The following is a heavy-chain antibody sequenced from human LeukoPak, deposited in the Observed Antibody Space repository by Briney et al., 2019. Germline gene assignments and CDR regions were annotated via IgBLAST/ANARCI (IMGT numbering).Heavy chain of an antibody. D-gene: IGHD3-22*01. CDR3: ARDPDTVYYYDSSSYNLSLGYFDY. CDR2: IYYIGST. J-gene: IGHJ4*02. Sequence: SETLSLTCTVSGGSISSSSYYWGWIRQPPGKGLEWIGSIYYIGSTYYNPSLKSRVTISVDTSKNQFSLKLSSVTAADTAVYYCARDPDTVYYYDSSSYNLSLGYFDYWGQGTLVTVSS. V-gene: IGHV4-39*07. CDR1: GGSISSSSYY.